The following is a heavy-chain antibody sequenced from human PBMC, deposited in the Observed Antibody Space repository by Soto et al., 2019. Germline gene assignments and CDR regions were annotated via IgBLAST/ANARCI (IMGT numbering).Heavy chain of an antibody. J-gene: IGHJ6*02. CDR1: GGTFSSYA. CDR2: IIPIFGTA. V-gene: IGHV1-69*13. Sequence: ASVKVSCKASGGTFSSYAISWVRQAPGQGLEWMGGIIPIFGTANYAQKFQGRVTITADESTSTAYMELSSLRSEDTAVHYCARSPRHSAYYDILTGYYFSYYYYGMDVWGQGTTVTVSS. CDR3: ARSPRHSAYYDILTGYYFSYYYYGMDV. D-gene: IGHD3-9*01.